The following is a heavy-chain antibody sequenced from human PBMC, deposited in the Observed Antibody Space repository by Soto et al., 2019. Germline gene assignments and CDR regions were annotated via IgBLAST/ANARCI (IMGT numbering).Heavy chain of an antibody. V-gene: IGHV1-18*01. CDR2: ISAYNGNT. CDR1: GYTFTSYG. Sequence: QVQLVQSGAEVKKPGASVKVSCKASGYTFTSYGISWVRQAPGQGLEWMGWISAYNGNTNYAQKLQGRVTMTTDTSTSTAYMELRSLRSDDTAVYYCAAGWFGDSHYYYYGMDVWGQGTTVTVSS. D-gene: IGHD3-10*01. J-gene: IGHJ6*02. CDR3: AAGWFGDSHYYYYGMDV.